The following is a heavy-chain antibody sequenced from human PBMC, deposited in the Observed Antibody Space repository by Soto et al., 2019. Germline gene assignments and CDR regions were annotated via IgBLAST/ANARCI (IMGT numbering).Heavy chain of an antibody. CDR1: GFTFSSFA. J-gene: IGHJ4*02. CDR2: IGSRGDST. CDR3: AKDLIYGYNSGRPFGS. D-gene: IGHD6-19*01. V-gene: IGHV3-23*01. Sequence: EVQLLESGGGLVQPGGSLRLSCAASGFTFSSFAMSWVRQAPGKGLEWVSAIGSRGDSTYYADSVKGRFTISRDNSKNALYLQLNSLIAEDTAVYYCAKDLIYGYNSGRPFGSWGQGTMVSVSS.